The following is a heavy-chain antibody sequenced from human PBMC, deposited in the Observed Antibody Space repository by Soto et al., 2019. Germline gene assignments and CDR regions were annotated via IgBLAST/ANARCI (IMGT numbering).Heavy chain of an antibody. CDR2: VSASAIET. J-gene: IGHJ6*04. D-gene: IGHD2-15*01. CDR3: AKGPSVVNHMDV. V-gene: IGHV3-23*01. Sequence: EGQLLESGGALVQPGESLRLSCEGSGFTFSDAAMTWVRQAAGKGLEWVSFVSASAIETYTADSVRGRFTISRDNSKNTVFLQMNNVRVEDTAVYYCAKGPSVVNHMDVWGKGTSVTVSS. CDR1: GFTFSDAA.